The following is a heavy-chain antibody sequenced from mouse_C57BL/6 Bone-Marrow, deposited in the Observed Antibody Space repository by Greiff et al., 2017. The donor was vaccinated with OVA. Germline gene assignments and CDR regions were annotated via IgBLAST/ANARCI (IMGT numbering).Heavy chain of an antibody. CDR2: IDPSDSYT. CDR1: GYTFTSYW. V-gene: IGHV1-50*01. Sequence: QVQLKQPGAELVKPGASVKLSCKASGYTFTSYWMQWVKQRPGQGLEWIGEIDPSDSYTNYNQKFKGKATLTVDTSSSTAYMQLSSLTSEDSAVYYCARKGGLIGLDDWGQGTTLTVSS. CDR3: ARKGGLIGLDD. D-gene: IGHD3-3*01. J-gene: IGHJ2*01.